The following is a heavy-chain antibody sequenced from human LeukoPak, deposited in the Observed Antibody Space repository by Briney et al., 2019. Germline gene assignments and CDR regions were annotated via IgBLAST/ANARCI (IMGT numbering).Heavy chain of an antibody. D-gene: IGHD2-15*01. CDR3: ARRRVAARSAFDI. CDR2: INHSGSI. Sequence: PSETLSLTCAVYGGSFSGYYWSWIRQPPGKGLEWIGEINHSGSINYNPSLKSRVTISVDTSKNQFSLKLSSVTAADTAVYYCARRRVAARSAFDIWGQGTMVTVSS. CDR1: GGSFSGYY. J-gene: IGHJ3*02. V-gene: IGHV4-34*01.